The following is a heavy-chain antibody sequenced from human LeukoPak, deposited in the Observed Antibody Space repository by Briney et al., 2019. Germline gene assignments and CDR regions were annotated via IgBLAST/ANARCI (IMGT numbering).Heavy chain of an antibody. D-gene: IGHD6-19*01. J-gene: IGHJ4*02. CDR3: ARDGDIAVAAHFDQ. CDR2: ISRSGNTK. CDR1: GFTFSNNE. Sequence: PGGSLRLSCAASGFTFSNNEMNWVRQAPGKGLHWVSYISRSGNTKYYADSVKGRFTISRDNAENSLFLQMNSLRAEDTAVYYCARDGDIAVAAHFDQWGQGTLVTVSS. V-gene: IGHV3-48*03.